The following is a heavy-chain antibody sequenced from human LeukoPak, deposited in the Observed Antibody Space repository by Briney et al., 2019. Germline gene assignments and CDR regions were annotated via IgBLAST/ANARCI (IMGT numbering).Heavy chain of an antibody. V-gene: IGHV4-59*01. CDR3: ARYSSGWRSFDI. CDR2: IYYSGST. CDR1: GGSISSYY. D-gene: IGHD6-19*01. Sequence: SETLSLTCTVSGGSISSYYWSWIRQPPGKGLEWIGYIYYSGSTNYDPSLKSRVTISVDTSKNQFSLNLSSVTAADTAVYYCARYSSGWRSFDIWGQGTMVTVSS. J-gene: IGHJ3*02.